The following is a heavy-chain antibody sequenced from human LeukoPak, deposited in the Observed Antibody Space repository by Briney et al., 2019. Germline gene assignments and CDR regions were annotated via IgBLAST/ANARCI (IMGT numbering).Heavy chain of an antibody. Sequence: GESLKICCKGSGYSFTSYWIGCVRAVRGEVLEWMGIYYPGDSDTRYSPSFQGQVAISADKSISTAYQQWSSLKASDTATYYCARPGGYRGYDPLDAFDIWGQGTMVTVSS. V-gene: IGHV5-51*01. CDR2: YYPGDSDT. CDR3: ARPGGYRGYDPLDAFDI. J-gene: IGHJ3*02. D-gene: IGHD5-12*01. CDR1: GYSFTSYW.